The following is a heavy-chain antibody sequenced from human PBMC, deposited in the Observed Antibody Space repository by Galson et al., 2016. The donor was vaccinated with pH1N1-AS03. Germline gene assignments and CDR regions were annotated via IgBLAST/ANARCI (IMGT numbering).Heavy chain of an antibody. D-gene: IGHD3-22*01. Sequence: TLSLTCAVSGYSISSDLYWGWIRQPPGKGLEWIASIHHTGSTDYNPSLKSRVTISVDTSKKQFPLKLTSVTAADTAVYYCARQYYYDVYLDHWYFDLWGRGTLVTVSS. J-gene: IGHJ2*01. CDR1: GYSISSDLY. V-gene: IGHV4-38-2*01. CDR2: IHHTGST. CDR3: ARQYYYDVYLDHWYFDL.